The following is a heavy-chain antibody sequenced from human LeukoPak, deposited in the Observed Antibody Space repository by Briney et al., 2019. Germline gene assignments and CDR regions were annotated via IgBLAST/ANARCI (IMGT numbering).Heavy chain of an antibody. Sequence: RASVNVSCKASGYTFPSYFMHWVRQATGQGLEWMGWMNPINGNTGYAQKFQGRVTMTRDTSISTAYMELRSLTSEDTAVYYCVRDGEGVAISVNYWFDPWGQGTLVTVSS. J-gene: IGHJ5*02. CDR1: GYTFPSYF. CDR2: MNPINGNT. V-gene: IGHV1-8*01. D-gene: IGHD3-10*01. CDR3: VRDGEGVAISVNYWFDP.